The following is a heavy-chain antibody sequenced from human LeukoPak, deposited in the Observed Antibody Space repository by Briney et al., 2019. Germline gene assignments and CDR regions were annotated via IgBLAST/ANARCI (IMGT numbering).Heavy chain of an antibody. CDR2: ISYDGSNK. V-gene: IGHV3-30*18. Sequence: QPGGSLRLSCAASGFTFSSYGMHWVRQAPGKGLEWVAVISYDGSNKYYADSVKGRFTISRDNSKNTLYLQMNSLRAEDTAVYYCAKEEAEGYSSSWYGLGWGQGTLVTVSS. D-gene: IGHD6-13*01. CDR1: GFTFSSYG. CDR3: AKEEAEGYSSSWYGLG. J-gene: IGHJ4*02.